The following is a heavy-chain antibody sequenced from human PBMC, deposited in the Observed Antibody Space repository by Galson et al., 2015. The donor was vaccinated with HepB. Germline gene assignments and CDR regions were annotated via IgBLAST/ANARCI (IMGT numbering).Heavy chain of an antibody. Sequence: SLRLSCAASGFSLSTYWMTWVRQAPGKGLEWVANIKQDGGETYYLDSVKGRFTISRDNAKSSVYLQMNSLRADDTAVYYCARIFTSSWYFDHWGQGTLVTVSS. CDR2: IKQDGGET. CDR3: ARIFTSSWYFDH. J-gene: IGHJ4*02. CDR1: GFSLSTYW. D-gene: IGHD6-13*01. V-gene: IGHV3-7*03.